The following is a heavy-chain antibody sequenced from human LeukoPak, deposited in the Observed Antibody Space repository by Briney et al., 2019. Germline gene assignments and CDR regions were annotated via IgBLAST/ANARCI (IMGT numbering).Heavy chain of an antibody. D-gene: IGHD3-10*01. CDR1: GGSINTYY. V-gene: IGHV4-59*01. J-gene: IGHJ4*02. Sequence: KSSETLSLTCTGSGGSINTYYGSWIRQPPGKGLEWIGYIYYSGSTKYNPSLERRISISVDTSKNQFSLRLSSVTAADRAVYYCARGPGSRYLDYWGQGILVTVSS. CDR3: ARGPGSRYLDY. CDR2: IYYSGST.